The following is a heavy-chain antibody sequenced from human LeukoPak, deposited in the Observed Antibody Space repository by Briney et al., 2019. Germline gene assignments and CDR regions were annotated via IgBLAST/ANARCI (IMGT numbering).Heavy chain of an antibody. Sequence: QAGGSLRLSCAASGFTFSSYAMSWVRQAPGKGLEWVSAISGSGGSTYYADSVKGRFTISRDNSKNTLYLQMNSLRAEDTAVYYCAKKPSDIVVVPAAYDYWGQGTLVTVSS. J-gene: IGHJ4*02. CDR3: AKKPSDIVVVPAAYDY. CDR2: ISGSGGST. V-gene: IGHV3-23*01. CDR1: GFTFSSYA. D-gene: IGHD2-2*01.